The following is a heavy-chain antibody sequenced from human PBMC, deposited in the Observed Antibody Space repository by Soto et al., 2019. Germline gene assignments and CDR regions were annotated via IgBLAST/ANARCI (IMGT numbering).Heavy chain of an antibody. CDR2: IWYDGSNK. CDR3: ARGSYAFQHSYYDSSGYYYLGNYFDY. D-gene: IGHD3-22*01. J-gene: IGHJ4*02. V-gene: IGHV3-33*01. Sequence: PGGSLRLSCAASGFTFSSYGMHWVRQAPGKGLEWVAVIWYDGSNKYYADSVKGRFTISRDNSKNTLYLQMNSLRAEDTAVYYCARGSYAFQHSYYDSSGYYYLGNYFDYWGQGTLVTVSS. CDR1: GFTFSSYG.